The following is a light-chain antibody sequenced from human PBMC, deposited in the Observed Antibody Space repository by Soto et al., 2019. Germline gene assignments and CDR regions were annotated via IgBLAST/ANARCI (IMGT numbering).Light chain of an antibody. CDR3: SSYAGSSTLYV. CDR2: EVT. J-gene: IGLJ1*01. CDR1: GSDVGAYNY. V-gene: IGLV2-8*01. Sequence: QSALTQPPSASGSLGQSVTISCTGTGSDVGAYNYVSWYQQHPGKAPKLMIYEVTKRPSGVPDRFSGSKSGNTASLTVSGLQADDEADYYCSSYAGSSTLYVFGTGTKVTVL.